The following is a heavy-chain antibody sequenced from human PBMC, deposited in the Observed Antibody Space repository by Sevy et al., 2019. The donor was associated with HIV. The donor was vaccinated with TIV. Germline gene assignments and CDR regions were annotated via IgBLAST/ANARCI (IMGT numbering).Heavy chain of an antibody. Sequence: SETLSLTCTMSVSGGSISSINSYWGWIRQPPGKGLEWIGSIYYRGNTYYNPSLKSRVTISVDTSKNQFSLRLSSVIATDTAFYYCVIHVGGNPEYFDSWGQAILVTVSS. CDR2: IYYRGNT. CDR3: VIHVGGNPEYFDS. CDR1: GGSISSINSY. V-gene: IGHV4-39*01. D-gene: IGHD2-15*01. J-gene: IGHJ4*02.